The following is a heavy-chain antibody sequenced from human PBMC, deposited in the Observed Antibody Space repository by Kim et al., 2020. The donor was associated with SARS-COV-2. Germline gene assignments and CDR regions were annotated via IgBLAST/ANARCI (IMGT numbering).Heavy chain of an antibody. CDR3: ASDRKGGSSMDV. J-gene: IGHJ6*02. Sequence: NYHPSIKTRGTLSVDTSKNQFSLKLTSVTAADTAFYYCASDRKGGSSMDVWGRGTTVTVSS. D-gene: IGHD3-16*01. V-gene: IGHV4-59*01.